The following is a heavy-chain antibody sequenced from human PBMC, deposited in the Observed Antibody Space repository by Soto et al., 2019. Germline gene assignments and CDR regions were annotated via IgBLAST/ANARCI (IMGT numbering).Heavy chain of an antibody. CDR2: INAGNGNT. Sequence: ASVKVSCKASGYTFTSYAMHWVRQAPGQRLEWMGWINAGNGNTKYSQKFQGRVTITRDTSASTAYMELSSLRYEDTAVYYCARPPNIVVVVAADYGMDVWGQGTTVTVSS. V-gene: IGHV1-3*01. J-gene: IGHJ6*02. CDR1: GYTFTSYA. CDR3: ARPPNIVVVVAADYGMDV. D-gene: IGHD2-15*01.